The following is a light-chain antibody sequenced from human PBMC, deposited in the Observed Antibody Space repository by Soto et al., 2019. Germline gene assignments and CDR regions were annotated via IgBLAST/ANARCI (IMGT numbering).Light chain of an antibody. CDR3: QQSYSTPRT. CDR2: AAS. Sequence: DIKMTQSPSSLSASVGDRVTITCLASQSIRSYLNWYQQKPGKAPKLMIYAASSLQSGVPSRFSGSGSGTDFTLTISSLQPEDVATYYCQQSYSTPRTFAQGTKVDI. V-gene: IGKV1-39*01. CDR1: QSIRSY. J-gene: IGKJ1*01.